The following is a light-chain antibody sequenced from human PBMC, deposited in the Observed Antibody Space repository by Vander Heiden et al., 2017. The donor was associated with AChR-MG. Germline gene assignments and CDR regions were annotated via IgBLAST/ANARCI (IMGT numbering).Light chain of an antibody. CDR3: ATWDDSLTALF. Sequence: QSVLAQPPSASGTPGQRATVSCSGSSSNIGSNSVNWYQQVPGRAPKLLIHRDDHRPSGVPDRFSGSRSGTSASLAITGLQSEDEAVYYCATWDDSLTALFFGPGTTVTVL. V-gene: IGLV1-44*01. CDR1: SSNIGSNS. J-gene: IGLJ1*01. CDR2: RDD.